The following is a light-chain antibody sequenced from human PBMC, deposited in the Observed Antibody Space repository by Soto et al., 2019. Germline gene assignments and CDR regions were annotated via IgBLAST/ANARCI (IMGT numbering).Light chain of an antibody. J-gene: IGLJ1*01. CDR2: DVT. CDR3: TSYTSSITYV. Sequence: QSALTQPASVSGSPGQSNTISCTGTSSDVGGYNFVSWYQHHPGKAPKLIIYDVTNRPSGISNRFSGSKSGNTASLTISGLQAEDEADYYCTSYTSSITYVFGTGTKVTVL. CDR1: SSDVGGYNF. V-gene: IGLV2-14*03.